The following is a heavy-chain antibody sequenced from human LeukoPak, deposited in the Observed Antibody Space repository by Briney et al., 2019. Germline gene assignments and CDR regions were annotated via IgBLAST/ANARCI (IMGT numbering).Heavy chain of an antibody. J-gene: IGHJ4*02. Sequence: SETLSLTCAVYGGSFSGYYWSWLRQPPGMGLEWIGEINHSGSANYNPSLKSRGTTSEDTTKNQFSLNRNSVTAADTAVYSCEVGTAACKNDGGQGTLVTVPS. D-gene: IGHD6-13*01. V-gene: IGHV4-34*01. CDR2: INHSGSA. CDR3: EVGTAACKND. CDR1: GGSFSGYY.